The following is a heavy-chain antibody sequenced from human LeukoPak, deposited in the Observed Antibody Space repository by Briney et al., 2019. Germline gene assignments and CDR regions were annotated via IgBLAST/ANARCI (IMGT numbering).Heavy chain of an antibody. Sequence: PSETLSLTCAVSGGSISSSDYSWSWIRQPPGKGLEWIGYIYHSGRTYYNPSLKSRVTISIDRSKNQFSLKLSSVTAADTAVYYCARDLLWFGEAYFDYWGQGTLVTVSS. D-gene: IGHD3-10*01. V-gene: IGHV4-30-2*01. CDR3: ARDLLWFGEAYFDY. CDR1: GGSISSSDYS. CDR2: IYHSGRT. J-gene: IGHJ4*02.